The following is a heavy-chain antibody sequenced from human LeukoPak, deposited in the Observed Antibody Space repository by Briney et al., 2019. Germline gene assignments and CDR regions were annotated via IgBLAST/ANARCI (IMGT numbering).Heavy chain of an antibody. V-gene: IGHV3-11*04. CDR3: AELGITMIGGV. CDR2: ISGNGRDI. Sequence: PGGSLRLSCAASGFTFSDNYMTWVRQAPGRGLEWLSYISGNGRDIQYADSVKGRFTISRDNAKNSLYLQMNSLRAEDTAVYYCAELGITMIGGVWGKGTTVTISS. J-gene: IGHJ6*04. D-gene: IGHD3-10*02. CDR1: GFTFSDNY.